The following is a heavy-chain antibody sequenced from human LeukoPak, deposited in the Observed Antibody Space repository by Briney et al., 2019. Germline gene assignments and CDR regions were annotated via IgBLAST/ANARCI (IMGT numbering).Heavy chain of an antibody. V-gene: IGHV3-21*01. Sequence: GGSLRLSCAASGFTFSSYSMNWVRQAPGKGLEWVSSISSSSSYIYYADSVKGRFTISRDNAKNSLYLQMNSLRAEDTAVYYCARDHSTDYCDSSGYYQFDYWGQGTLVTVSS. CDR1: GFTFSSYS. CDR2: ISSSSSYI. CDR3: ARDHSTDYCDSSGYYQFDY. J-gene: IGHJ4*02. D-gene: IGHD3-22*01.